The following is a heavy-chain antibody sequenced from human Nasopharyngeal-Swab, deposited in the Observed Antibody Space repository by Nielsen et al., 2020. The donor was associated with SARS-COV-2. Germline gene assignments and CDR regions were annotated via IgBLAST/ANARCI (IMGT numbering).Heavy chain of an antibody. D-gene: IGHD4-17*01. J-gene: IGHJ4*02. CDR2: IYYSGST. CDR3: ARGKAVTYDY. CDR1: GGSISAYH. V-gene: IGHV4-59*01. Sequence: GSLRLSCTVSGGSISAYHWSWIRQHPGKGLEWIGYIYYSGSTNYNPSLKSRVTISVDSSKNQFSLKLSSVTAADTAVYYCARGKAVTYDYWGQGTLVTVSS.